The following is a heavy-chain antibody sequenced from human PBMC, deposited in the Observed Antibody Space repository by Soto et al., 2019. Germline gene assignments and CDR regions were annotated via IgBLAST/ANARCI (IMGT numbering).Heavy chain of an antibody. V-gene: IGHV3-48*03. CDR3: VDVGSVKPH. Sequence: GGSLRLSCAASGFTFSSYEMNWVRQAPGKGLEWVSYISSSGSTIYYADSVKGRFTISRDNAKNSLYLQMNSLRAEDTAVYYCVDVGSVKPHWGQGTLVTVSS. J-gene: IGHJ4*02. D-gene: IGHD3-10*01. CDR1: GFTFSSYE. CDR2: ISSSGSTI.